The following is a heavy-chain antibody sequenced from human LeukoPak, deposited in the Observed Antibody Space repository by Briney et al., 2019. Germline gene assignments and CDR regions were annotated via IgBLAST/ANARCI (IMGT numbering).Heavy chain of an antibody. Sequence: SETLSLTCTVSGGSISSYYWSWIRQPPGKGLEWIGYIYYSGSTNYNPSLKSRVTISVDTPKNQFSLKLSSVTAADTAVYYCARGIRITIFGVANYYMDVWGKGTTVTVSS. CDR2: IYYSGST. CDR1: GGSISSYY. CDR3: ARGIRITIFGVANYYMDV. J-gene: IGHJ6*03. V-gene: IGHV4-59*01. D-gene: IGHD3-3*01.